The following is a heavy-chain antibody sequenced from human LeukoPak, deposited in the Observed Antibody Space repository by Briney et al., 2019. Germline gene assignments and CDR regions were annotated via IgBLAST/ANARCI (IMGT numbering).Heavy chain of an antibody. CDR3: ARDPRIAAAPDAFDI. V-gene: IGHV3-48*01. J-gene: IGHJ3*02. Sequence: GGSLRLSCAASGFTFSSYSMNWVRQAPGKGLEWVSYISSSSSTIYYADSVKGRFTISRDNAKNSLYLQRNSLRAEATAVYYCARDPRIAAAPDAFDIWGQGTMVTVSS. CDR1: GFTFSSYS. CDR2: ISSSSSTI. D-gene: IGHD6-25*01.